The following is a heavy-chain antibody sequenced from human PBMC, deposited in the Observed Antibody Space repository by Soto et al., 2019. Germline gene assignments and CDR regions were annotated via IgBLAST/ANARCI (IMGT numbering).Heavy chain of an antibody. CDR1: GYTFTSYD. CDR3: ARERSSGALDI. D-gene: IGHD1-26*01. V-gene: IGHV1-8*01. J-gene: IGHJ3*02. Sequence: QVQLVQSGAEVKKPGASVKVSCKTSGYTFTSYDINWVRQDTGQGLEWMGWMNPNIGNTAYAQKFQGRVTMTRNNSISTAYMELSSLRSEDTAVYYCARERSSGALDIWGQGTMVTVSS. CDR2: MNPNIGNT.